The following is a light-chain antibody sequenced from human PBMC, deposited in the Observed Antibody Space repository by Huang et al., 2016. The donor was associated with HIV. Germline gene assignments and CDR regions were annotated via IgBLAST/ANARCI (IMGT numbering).Light chain of an antibody. CDR2: DAS. V-gene: IGKV3-11*01. Sequence: IVLTQSPATLSFFPGQRVTLSCRASQSIGDNLAWYQHKPGQSPKLLLYDASHRVTGIPDRFSGGGSGTDFTLTISSLEPEDLAVYYCQQRSDWLSFGGGTRV. J-gene: IGKJ4*01. CDR3: QQRSDWLS. CDR1: QSIGDN.